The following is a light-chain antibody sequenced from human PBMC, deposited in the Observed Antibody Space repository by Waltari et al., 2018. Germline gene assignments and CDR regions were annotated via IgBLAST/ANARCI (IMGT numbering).Light chain of an antibody. J-gene: IGLJ1*01. CDR2: EAT. CDR1: STDLASYNL. CDR3: CSYTGSSTSYG. V-gene: IGLV2-23*01. Sequence: QSALSQPASVSGSPGQSLTITCTAASTDLASYNLLAWYQHHPNRAPKLILYEATKRPSGISQRFSGAKSGATASLRISGLQADDEADYYCCSYTGSSTSYGCGGGTKVTVL.